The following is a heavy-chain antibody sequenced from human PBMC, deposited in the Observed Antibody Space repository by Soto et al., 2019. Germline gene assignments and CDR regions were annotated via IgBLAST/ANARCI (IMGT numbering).Heavy chain of an antibody. D-gene: IGHD3-3*01. CDR1: GFTFSIYA. V-gene: IGHV3-23*01. CDR2: ISDSGGAT. Sequence: LRLSCAASGFTFSIYAMNWVRQAPGQGLEWVSVISDSGGATYYADSVKGRFTISRDNSKNTLFLQMNSLRTEDTAVYYCVKQNFGVVRGQNYYNGMDVWGQGTTVTVS. J-gene: IGHJ6*02. CDR3: VKQNFGVVRGQNYYNGMDV.